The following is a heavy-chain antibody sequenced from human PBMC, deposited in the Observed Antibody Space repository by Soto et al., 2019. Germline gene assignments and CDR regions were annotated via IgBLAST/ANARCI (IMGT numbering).Heavy chain of an antibody. D-gene: IGHD4-17*01. CDR2: ISAYNGNT. J-gene: IGHJ6*02. CDR1: GYTFTSYG. CDR3: AREGMATVTRYEMAYGMDV. Sequence: ASVKVSCKASGYTFTSYGISWVRQAPGQGLEWMGWISAYNGNTNYAQRLQGRVTMTTDTSTSTAYMELRSLRSDDTAVYYCAREGMATVTRYEMAYGMDVWGQGTTVTVSS. V-gene: IGHV1-18*01.